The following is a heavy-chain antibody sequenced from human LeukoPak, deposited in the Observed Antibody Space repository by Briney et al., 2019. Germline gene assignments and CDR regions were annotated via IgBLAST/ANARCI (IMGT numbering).Heavy chain of an antibody. J-gene: IGHJ6*02. V-gene: IGHV1-2*02. Sequence: GASVKVSCKASGYTFTGYHMHWVRQAPGQGLEWMGWINPNSGGTNYAQKFQGRVTMTRDTSISTAYMELSRLRSDDTAVYYCARDPTLLWFGELLSYYYYYGMDVWGQGTTVTVSS. CDR1: GYTFTGYH. CDR2: INPNSGGT. D-gene: IGHD3-10*01. CDR3: ARDPTLLWFGELLSYYYYYGMDV.